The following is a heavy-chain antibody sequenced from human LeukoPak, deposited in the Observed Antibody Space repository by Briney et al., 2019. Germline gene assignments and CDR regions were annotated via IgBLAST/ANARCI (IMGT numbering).Heavy chain of an antibody. V-gene: IGHV1-2*02. CDR2: ITPNSGGT. CDR1: RYTFTAFY. CDR3: AKARGLYCSSTSCYDCDV. Sequence: GPSVKVSCQASRYTFTAFYIHCERQAPGQGLEWMGCITPNSGGTSYAQKFQGRVTLTRDTSISTAYMELSRLRSDETAVYYCAKARGLYCSSTSCYDCDVWGKGTTVTVSS. D-gene: IGHD2-2*01. J-gene: IGHJ6*04.